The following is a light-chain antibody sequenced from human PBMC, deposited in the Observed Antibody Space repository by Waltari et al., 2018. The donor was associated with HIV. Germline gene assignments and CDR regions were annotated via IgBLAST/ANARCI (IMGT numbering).Light chain of an antibody. CDR2: DVI. V-gene: IGLV2-23*02. J-gene: IGLJ3*02. CDR3: CSYAGSSTWV. Sequence: QSALTQPASVSGSPGQSITISCTGTSSDVGGYHLVSWYQQHPGKAPKLMIHDVIKRPSGVSTRFAGSQSGNTASMTIAGLQADDDADYYCCSYAGSSTWVFGGGTKLTVL. CDR1: SSDVGGYHL.